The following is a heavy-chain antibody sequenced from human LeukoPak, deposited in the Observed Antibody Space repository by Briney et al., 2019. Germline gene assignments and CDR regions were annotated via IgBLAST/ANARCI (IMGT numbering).Heavy chain of an antibody. J-gene: IGHJ4*02. CDR1: GYTFTSYY. Sequence: ASVKVSCKASGYTFTSYYMHWVRQAPGQGLEWMGIINPSGGSTSYAQKFQGRVTMTRDTSTSTVYMELSSLRSEDTAVYYCARDQDDFWSGYPKYYFDYWGQGTLVTVSS. D-gene: IGHD3-3*01. V-gene: IGHV1-46*01. CDR3: ARDQDDFWSGYPKYYFDY. CDR2: INPSGGST.